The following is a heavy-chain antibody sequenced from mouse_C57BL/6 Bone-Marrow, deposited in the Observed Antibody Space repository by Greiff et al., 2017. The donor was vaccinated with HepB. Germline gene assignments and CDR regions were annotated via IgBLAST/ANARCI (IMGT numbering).Heavy chain of an antibody. D-gene: IGHD1-1*01. Sequence: VKLQQSGAELARPGASVKLSCKASGYTFTSYGISWVKQRTGQGLEWIGEIYPRSGNTYYNEKFKGKATLTADKSSSTAYMELRSLTSEDSAVYFCARSGYYGSSYLYWYFDVWGTGTTVTVSS. J-gene: IGHJ1*03. V-gene: IGHV1-81*01. CDR1: GYTFTSYG. CDR3: ARSGYYGSSYLYWYFDV. CDR2: IYPRSGNT.